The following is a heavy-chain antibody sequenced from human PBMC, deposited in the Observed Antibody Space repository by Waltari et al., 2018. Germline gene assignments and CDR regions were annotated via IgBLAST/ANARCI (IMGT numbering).Heavy chain of an antibody. J-gene: IGHJ3*02. V-gene: IGHV3-66*02. Sequence: EVQLVESGGGLVQPGGSLRLSCAASGFTVSSNYMSWVRQAPGKGLEWVSVIYSGGSTDYADSVKGRFTISRDNSKNTLYLQMNSLRAEDTAVYYCASDQYCSGGSCHAFDIWGQGTMVTVSS. D-gene: IGHD2-15*01. CDR1: GFTVSSNY. CDR2: IYSGGST. CDR3: ASDQYCSGGSCHAFDI.